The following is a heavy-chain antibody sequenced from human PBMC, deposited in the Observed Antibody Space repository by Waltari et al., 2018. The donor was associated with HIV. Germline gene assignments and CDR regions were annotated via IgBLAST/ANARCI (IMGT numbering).Heavy chain of an antibody. V-gene: IGHV4-61*02. CDR2: IYTSGST. Sequence: QVQLQESGPGLVKPSQTLSLTCTVSGGSISSGSYYWSWIRQPAGKGLEWIGRIYTSGSTNHNPSPKSRVTISVDTSKNQFSLKLSSVTAADTAVYYCARDRNYYYDSSGYFFNAFDIWGQGTMVTVSS. D-gene: IGHD3-22*01. J-gene: IGHJ3*02. CDR3: ARDRNYYYDSSGYFFNAFDI. CDR1: GGSISSGSYY.